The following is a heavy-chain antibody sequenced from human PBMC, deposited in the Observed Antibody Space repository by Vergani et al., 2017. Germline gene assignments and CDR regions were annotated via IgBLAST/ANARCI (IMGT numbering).Heavy chain of an antibody. D-gene: IGHD2-21*01. CDR3: ARGWGAYWHYNWYFDL. Sequence: QVQLVQSGAEVKKPGASVKVSCKASGYTFTSYYMHWVRQAPGQGLEWMGIINPSGGSTSYAQKFQGRVTMTRDTSTSTVYMELSSLRSEDTAVYYCARGWGAYWHYNWYFDLWGRGTLVTVSS. J-gene: IGHJ2*01. CDR1: GYTFTSYY. V-gene: IGHV1-46*01. CDR2: INPSGGST.